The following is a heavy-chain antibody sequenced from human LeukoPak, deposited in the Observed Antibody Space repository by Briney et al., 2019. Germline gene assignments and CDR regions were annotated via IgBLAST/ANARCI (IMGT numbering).Heavy chain of an antibody. CDR1: GFIVSSTY. CDR3: AKMDSDYYIDF. J-gene: IGHJ4*02. Sequence: PGGSLRLSCAASGFIVSSTYMNWVRQAPGKGLEWVSVINSGGTTYYADSVKGRFTISRDDSKNMLFRQMNRLRAEDTAVYYCAKMDSDYYIDFWGQGTLVTVSS. CDR2: INSGGTT. V-gene: IGHV3-53*01. D-gene: IGHD3/OR15-3a*01.